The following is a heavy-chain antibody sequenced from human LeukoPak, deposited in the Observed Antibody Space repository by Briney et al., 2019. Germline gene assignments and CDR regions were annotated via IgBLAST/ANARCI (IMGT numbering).Heavy chain of an antibody. CDR1: GFTFSNYD. D-gene: IGHD6-19*01. CDR3: ARSVPGGSGWMGSIDY. Sequence: QPGGSLRLSCAASGFTFSNYDMHWVRQVIGKGLEWVSAIGASGDTYYPDSVRGRFTISRENAKSSMFLQIDSLRAGDTALYYCARSVPGGSGWMGSIDYWGQGTLVTVSS. J-gene: IGHJ4*02. CDR2: IGASGDT. V-gene: IGHV3-13*01.